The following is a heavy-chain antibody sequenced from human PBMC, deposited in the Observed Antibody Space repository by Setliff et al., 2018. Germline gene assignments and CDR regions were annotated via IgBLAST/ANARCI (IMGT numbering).Heavy chain of an antibody. Sequence: PGGSLRLSCGASGFTFTNAWMSWVRQAPGKGLEWVSIIHSGGSSTYYADSVKGRFTISRDDSKNTLYLQMNSLRAEDTAVYYCAKRGSSWSPIDFWGQGTLVTVSS. CDR1: GFTFTNAW. V-gene: IGHV3-23*03. J-gene: IGHJ4*02. CDR3: AKRGSSWSPIDF. D-gene: IGHD6-13*01. CDR2: IHSGGSST.